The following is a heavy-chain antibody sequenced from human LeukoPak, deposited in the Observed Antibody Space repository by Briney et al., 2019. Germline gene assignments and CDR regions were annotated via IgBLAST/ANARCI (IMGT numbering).Heavy chain of an antibody. Sequence: GGSLRLSCAASGFTFSSSAISWVSQVPGKGLEWVSSITDSGDGTYYADSVKSRFTISRDDSKNTLYLQMNSLRAEDTAVYYCAKDSPVATRWGQGTLVTVSS. CDR1: GFTFSSSA. J-gene: IGHJ4*02. CDR3: AKDSPVATR. D-gene: IGHD2-15*01. V-gene: IGHV3-23*01. CDR2: ITDSGDGT.